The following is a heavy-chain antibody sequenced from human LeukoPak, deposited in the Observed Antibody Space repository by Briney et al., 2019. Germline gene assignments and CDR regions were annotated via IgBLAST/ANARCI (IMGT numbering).Heavy chain of an antibody. CDR1: GFTFSGYA. J-gene: IGHJ6*02. V-gene: IGHV3-30*18. CDR2: LSHDGSNK. CDR3: AKERLVGQLRRGRNYGMDV. D-gene: IGHD1-7*01. Sequence: GGSLRLSCAASGFTFSGYAMHWVRQAPGKGLEWLAVLSHDGSNKFYEDSVKGRFSISRENSMHTLYLQMNRLRPEDTAVYYCAKERLVGQLRRGRNYGMDVWGQGTTVTVSS.